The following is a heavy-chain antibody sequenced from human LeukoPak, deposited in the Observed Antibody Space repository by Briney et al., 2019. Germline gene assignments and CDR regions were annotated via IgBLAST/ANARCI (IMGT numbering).Heavy chain of an antibody. CDR2: TYYRSKWYN. Sequence: SQTLSLTCAISGDSVSSNSAAWNWIRQSPSRGLEWLGTTYYRSKWYNDYAVSVKSRITINPDTSKNQFSLQLNSVTPEDTAVYYCARGHGAVTARVFDYWGQGTLVTDSS. V-gene: IGHV6-1*01. D-gene: IGHD2-21*02. J-gene: IGHJ4*02. CDR3: ARGHGAVTARVFDY. CDR1: GDSVSSNSAA.